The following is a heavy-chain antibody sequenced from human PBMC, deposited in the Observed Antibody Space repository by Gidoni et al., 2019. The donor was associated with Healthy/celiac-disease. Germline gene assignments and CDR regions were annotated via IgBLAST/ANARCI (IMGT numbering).Heavy chain of an antibody. J-gene: IGHJ4*02. D-gene: IGHD7-27*01. Sequence: EVQLVESGGGLVKPGGSLRLSCAASGFTFSSYSMNWVRQAPGKGLECVSSISSSSSYIYYADSVKGRFTISRDNAKNSLYLQINSLRAEDTAVYYCARDLETGDRDYWGQGTLVTVSS. CDR2: ISSSSSYI. CDR3: ARDLETGDRDY. V-gene: IGHV3-21*01. CDR1: GFTFSSYS.